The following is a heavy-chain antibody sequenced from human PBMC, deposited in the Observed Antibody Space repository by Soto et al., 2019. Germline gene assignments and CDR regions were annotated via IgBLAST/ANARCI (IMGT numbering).Heavy chain of an antibody. CDR2: ISGSGGST. Sequence: GGSLRLSCAASGFTFSSYAMSWVRQAPGKGLEWVSAISGSGGSTYYADSVKGRFTISRDNSKNTLYLQMNSLRAEDTAVYYCAKDPRISLRNWNPRYYGMDVWGQGTTVTVSS. D-gene: IGHD1-1*01. CDR1: GFTFSSYA. CDR3: AKDPRISLRNWNPRYYGMDV. J-gene: IGHJ6*02. V-gene: IGHV3-23*01.